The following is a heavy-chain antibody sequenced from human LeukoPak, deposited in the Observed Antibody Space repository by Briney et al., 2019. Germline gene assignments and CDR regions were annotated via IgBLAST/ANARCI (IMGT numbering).Heavy chain of an antibody. CDR2: ISSSSSYI. J-gene: IGHJ5*02. CDR1: GFTFSSYE. V-gene: IGHV3-21*01. CDR3: ARVRFGSSSP. Sequence: PGGSLRLSCAASGFTFSSYEMNWVRQAPGKGLEWVSSISSSSSYIYYPDSVKGRFTISRDNAKNSLYLQMNSLRAEDTAVYYCARVRFGSSSPWGQGTLVTVSS. D-gene: IGHD2-2*01.